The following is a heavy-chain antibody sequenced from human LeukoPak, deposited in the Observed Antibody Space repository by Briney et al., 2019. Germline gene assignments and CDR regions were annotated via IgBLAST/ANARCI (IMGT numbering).Heavy chain of an antibody. J-gene: IGHJ4*02. Sequence: GGTLRLSCAASGFTLSNYWMSWVRQAPGKGLEWVANINQDGSEKSYLDSVEGRFTISRDNTKKSLYLHVNSLRAEDTAVYYCARDIFGGHDYWGQGTLLTVSS. D-gene: IGHD2-15*01. CDR2: INQDGSEK. V-gene: IGHV3-7*04. CDR1: GFTLSNYW. CDR3: ARDIFGGHDY.